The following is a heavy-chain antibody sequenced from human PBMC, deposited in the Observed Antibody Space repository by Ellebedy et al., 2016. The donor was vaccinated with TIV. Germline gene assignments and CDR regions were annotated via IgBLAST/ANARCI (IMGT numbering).Heavy chain of an antibody. CDR2: INHSGST. Sequence: SETLSLXCTVSGGSISSYYWSWIRQPPGKGLEWIGEINHSGSTNYNPSLKSRVTISVDTSKNQFSLKVSSVTAADTAVYYCAARNLYGGKFDYWGQGTLVTVSS. D-gene: IGHD4-23*01. V-gene: IGHV4-34*01. CDR3: AARNLYGGKFDY. J-gene: IGHJ4*02. CDR1: GGSISSYY.